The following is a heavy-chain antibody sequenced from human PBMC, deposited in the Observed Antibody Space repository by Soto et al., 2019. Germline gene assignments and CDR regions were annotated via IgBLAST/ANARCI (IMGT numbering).Heavy chain of an antibody. D-gene: IGHD2-2*03. J-gene: IGHJ3*02. Sequence: GESLKISCKTSGYSFISYWVAWVRQKPGKGLEWMGTFYPGDSTSTYSPSFQGQVTISVDKSISTAYLHLSSLKASDTAMYYCERIIGYCRNNDCSWTFDIWGQGTTVTVSS. CDR3: ERIIGYCRNNDCSWTFDI. CDR2: FYPGDSTS. V-gene: IGHV5-51*01. CDR1: GYSFISYW.